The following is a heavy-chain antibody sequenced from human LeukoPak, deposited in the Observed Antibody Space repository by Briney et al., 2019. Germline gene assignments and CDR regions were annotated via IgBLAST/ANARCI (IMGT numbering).Heavy chain of an antibody. Sequence: PSETLSLTCTVSGGSISSYYWSWLRQPPGKGLEWIGYIYYSGSTNYNPSLKSRVTISVDTSKNQFSLKLSSVTAADTAVYYCAKHYYDSSGYYFDYWGQGTLVTVSS. V-gene: IGHV4-59*01. CDR1: GGSISSYY. CDR2: IYYSGST. J-gene: IGHJ4*02. CDR3: AKHYYDSSGYYFDY. D-gene: IGHD3-22*01.